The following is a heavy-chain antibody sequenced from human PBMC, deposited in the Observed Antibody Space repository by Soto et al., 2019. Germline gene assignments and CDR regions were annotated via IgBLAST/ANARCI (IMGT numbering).Heavy chain of an antibody. Sequence: GGSLRLSCLASGFMFDSYGMNWVRQAPGRGLEWVAGIWHDGSKQLYGDSVKGRFVISRDDSAKTVSLQMNNLRAEDTAVYYCARDVDTTRHFSWFDPWGQGT. D-gene: IGHD3-3*02. CDR1: GFMFDSYG. J-gene: IGHJ5*02. V-gene: IGHV3-33*07. CDR3: ARDVDTTRHFSWFDP. CDR2: IWHDGSKQ.